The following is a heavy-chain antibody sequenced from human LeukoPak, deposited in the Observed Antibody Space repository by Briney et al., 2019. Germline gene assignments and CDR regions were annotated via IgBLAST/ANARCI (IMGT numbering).Heavy chain of an antibody. J-gene: IGHJ4*02. Sequence: PGGSLRLSCAASGFAFSSYWMSWVRQAPGKGLEWVANIKQDGSEKYYVDSVKGRFTISRDNAKNSLYLQMNSLRAEDTAVYYCARGVLEMATIDDYWGQGTLVTVSS. CDR2: IKQDGSEK. CDR1: GFAFSSYW. CDR3: ARGVLEMATIDDY. D-gene: IGHD5-24*01. V-gene: IGHV3-7*01.